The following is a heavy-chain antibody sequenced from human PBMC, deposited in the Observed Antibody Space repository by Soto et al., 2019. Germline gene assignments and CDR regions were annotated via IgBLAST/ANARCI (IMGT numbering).Heavy chain of an antibody. CDR2: INAGNGNT. D-gene: IGHD3-22*01. V-gene: IGHV1-3*01. CDR3: ARSGYYQYNWFDP. CDR1: GYTFTRYA. Sequence: QVQLVQSGAEVKKPGASVKVSCKASGYTFTRYAMHWVRQAPGQRLEWMGWINAGNGNTKYSQKFHGRVTITRDTSASTAYMELSSLRSEDTAVYYCARSGYYQYNWFDPWGQGTLVTVSS. J-gene: IGHJ5*02.